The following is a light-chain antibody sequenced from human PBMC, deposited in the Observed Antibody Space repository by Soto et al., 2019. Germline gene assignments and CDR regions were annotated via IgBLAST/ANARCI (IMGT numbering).Light chain of an antibody. Sequence: EIVLTQSPANLSLSPGERATLSCRASQSVSSYLAWYQQKPGQAPRLLIYDASNRATGIPARFSGSGSGTDFTLTISSLEPEDFAVYYCQQRSNWPPLTCGGGTKVEIK. CDR1: QSVSSY. CDR2: DAS. J-gene: IGKJ4*01. CDR3: QQRSNWPPLT. V-gene: IGKV3-11*01.